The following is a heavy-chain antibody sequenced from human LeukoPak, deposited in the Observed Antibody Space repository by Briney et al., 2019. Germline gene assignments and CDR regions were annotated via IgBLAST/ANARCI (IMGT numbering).Heavy chain of an antibody. V-gene: IGHV4-4*07. D-gene: IGHD2-2*01. CDR2: IYTSGST. Sequence: SETLSLTCTVSGGSISSYYWSWIWQPAGKGLEWIGRIYTSGSTNYNPSLKSRVTMSVDTSKNQFSLKLSSVTAADTAVYYCARSIPAAMTGYYYYYMDVWGKGTTVTVSS. J-gene: IGHJ6*03. CDR1: GGSISSYY. CDR3: ARSIPAAMTGYYYYYMDV.